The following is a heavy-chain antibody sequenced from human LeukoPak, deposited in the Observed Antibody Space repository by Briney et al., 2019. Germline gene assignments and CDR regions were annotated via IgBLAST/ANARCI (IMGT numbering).Heavy chain of an antibody. Sequence: PSETLSLTSAVYACSFNGNYWSWIRQPPGKGREWMSKINHSERTNYHPSLNSRITISVDTSKNQFSLKLSSVTAADTAVYYCGSLRYSSSRPNYYYYYMDVWGKGTTVTVSS. CDR3: GSLRYSSSRPNYYYYYMDV. V-gene: IGHV4-34*01. D-gene: IGHD6-6*01. CDR2: INHSERT. CDR1: ACSFNGNY. J-gene: IGHJ6*03.